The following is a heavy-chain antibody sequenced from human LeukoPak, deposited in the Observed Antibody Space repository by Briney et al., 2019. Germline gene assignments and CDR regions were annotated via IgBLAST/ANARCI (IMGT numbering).Heavy chain of an antibody. D-gene: IGHD3-22*01. CDR2: INHSGST. J-gene: IGHJ5*02. CDR1: GGSFSGYY. V-gene: IGHV4-34*01. CDR3: ARGDDSSGYYYVLQNWFDP. Sequence: SETLSLTCAVYGGSFSGYYWSWIPQPPGKGLEWIGEINHSGSTNYNPSLKSRVTISVDTSKNQFSLKLSSVTAADTAVYYCARGDDSSGYYYVLQNWFDPWGQGTLVTVSS.